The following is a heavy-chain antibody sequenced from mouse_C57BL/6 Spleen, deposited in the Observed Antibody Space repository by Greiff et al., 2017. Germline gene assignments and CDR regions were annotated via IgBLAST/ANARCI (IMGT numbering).Heavy chain of an antibody. CDR2: ISPGNSDT. CDR3: TRDSSGPFCDY. D-gene: IGHD3-2*02. J-gene: IGHJ2*01. CDR1: GYTFTSYW. Sequence: EVQLQQSGTVLARPGASVKMSCKTSGYTFTSYWMHWVKQRPGPGLEWIGAISPGNSDTSYNKKFKGMAKLTAVPSARPAYMELSSLTNADSAVYYCTRDSSGPFCDYWGQGTTLTVSS. V-gene: IGHV1-5*01.